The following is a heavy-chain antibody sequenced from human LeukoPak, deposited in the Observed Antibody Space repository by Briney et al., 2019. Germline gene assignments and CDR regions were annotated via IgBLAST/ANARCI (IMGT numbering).Heavy chain of an antibody. Sequence: WGSLRLSFAASGFSFFSYALSWGRPAPGEGGGGGSAISGSGGSTYYADSVKGRFTISRDSSKNTLYLQMNSLRAEDTAVYYCAKDPDPRRTTVTTDWFDPWGQGTLVTVSS. J-gene: IGHJ5*02. CDR2: ISGSGGST. V-gene: IGHV3-23*01. D-gene: IGHD4-17*01. CDR1: GFSFFSYA. CDR3: AKDPDPRRTTVTTDWFDP.